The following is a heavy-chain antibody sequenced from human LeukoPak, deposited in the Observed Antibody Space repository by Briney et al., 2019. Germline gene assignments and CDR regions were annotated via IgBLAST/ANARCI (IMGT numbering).Heavy chain of an antibody. J-gene: IGHJ4*02. CDR3: ASDGGFEYYFDY. D-gene: IGHD2/OR15-2a*01. CDR2: IIPIFTTA. Sequence: SVKVSCKSSGGTFTDYGISWVRHAPGQGLEWMGRIIPIFTTANYAQKFQGRVTITADTSTSTAYMELTSLRSEDTAVYYCASDGGFEYYFDYWGQGTLLTVSS. CDR1: GGTFTDYG. V-gene: IGHV1-69*06.